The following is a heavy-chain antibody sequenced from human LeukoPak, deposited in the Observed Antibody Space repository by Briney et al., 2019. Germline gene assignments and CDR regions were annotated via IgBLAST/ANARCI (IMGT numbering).Heavy chain of an antibody. D-gene: IGHD2-2*01. J-gene: IGHJ5*02. CDR2: MNPNSGNT. CDR1: GYTFTSYD. Sequence: ASVKVSCKASGYTFTSYDINWVRQATGQGLEWMGWMNPNSGNTGYAQEFQGRVTITRNTSISTAYMELSSLRSEDTAVYYCARLSLSCSSTSCYEWFDPWGQGTLVTVSS. CDR3: ARLSLSCSSTSCYEWFDP. V-gene: IGHV1-8*03.